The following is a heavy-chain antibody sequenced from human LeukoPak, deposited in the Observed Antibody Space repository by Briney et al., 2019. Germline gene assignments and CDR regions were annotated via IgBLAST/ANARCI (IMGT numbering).Heavy chain of an antibody. CDR2: INPNSGGT. J-gene: IGHJ4*02. V-gene: IGHV1-2*02. D-gene: IGHD6-19*01. CDR1: GYTFTGYY. CDR3: ARGMTRIAVAGTTGRSGGY. Sequence: ASVKVSCKASGYTFTGYYMHWVRQAPGQGLEWMGWINPNSGGTNYAQKFQGRVTMTRDTSISTAYMELSRLRSDDTAVYYCARGMTRIAVAGTTGRSGGYWGQGTLVTVSS.